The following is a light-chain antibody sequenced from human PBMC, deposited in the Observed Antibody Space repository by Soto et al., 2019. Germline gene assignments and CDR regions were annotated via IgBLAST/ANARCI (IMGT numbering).Light chain of an antibody. J-gene: IGLJ3*02. Sequence: QSALTQPASVSGSPGQSITISCTGTSSDIGDYNYVSWYQQHPGKAPKLMIYDVSKRPSGVSNRFSGSKSGNTASLTISGLQPEDDADYYCTSYTSSDTLGVFGGGTKLTVL. CDR2: DVS. CDR3: TSYTSSDTLGV. V-gene: IGLV2-14*01. CDR1: SSDIGDYNY.